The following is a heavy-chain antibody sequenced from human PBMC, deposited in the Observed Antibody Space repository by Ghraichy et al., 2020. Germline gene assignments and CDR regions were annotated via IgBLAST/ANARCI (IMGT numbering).Heavy chain of an antibody. CDR1: GFTFGNYG. Sequence: GGSLRLSCVASGFTFGNYGIHWARQAPGKGLEWVALISYDGNQKDYVDSVKGRFTISRDNSRNTVYLHMNSLTPEDTAVYYCARDRGGYDALTGYYYHYYGMDVWGQGTTVTVSS. J-gene: IGHJ6*02. CDR2: ISYDGNQK. CDR3: ARDRGGYDALTGYYYHYYGMDV. D-gene: IGHD3-9*01. V-gene: IGHV3-30*03.